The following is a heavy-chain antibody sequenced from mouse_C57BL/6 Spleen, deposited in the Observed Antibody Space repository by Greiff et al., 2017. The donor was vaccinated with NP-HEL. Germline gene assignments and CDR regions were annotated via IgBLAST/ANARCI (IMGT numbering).Heavy chain of an antibody. CDR1: GYAFSSSW. Sequence: QVQLKQSGPELVKPGASVKISCKASGYAFSSSWMNWVKQKPGKGLEWIGRIYPGDGDTNYNGKFKGKATLTADKSSSTAYMQLSSLTSEDSAVYFFARSIFITTVVASDYYAMDYWGQGTSVTVSS. CDR2: IYPGDGDT. J-gene: IGHJ4*01. D-gene: IGHD1-1*01. V-gene: IGHV1-82*01. CDR3: ARSIFITTVVASDYYAMDY.